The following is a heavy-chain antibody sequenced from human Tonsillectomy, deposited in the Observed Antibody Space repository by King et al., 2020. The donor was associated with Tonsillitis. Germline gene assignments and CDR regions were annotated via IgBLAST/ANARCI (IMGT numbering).Heavy chain of an antibody. J-gene: IGHJ4*02. CDR2: IRSKAYGGTT. CDR3: SRSGAGCSSSSCYYLDI. CDR1: GFTFCDYA. D-gene: IGHD2-2*01. V-gene: IGHV3-49*04. Sequence: QLVQSGGGLVQPGRSLRLSCTASGFTFCDYAMNWVRQAPGKGLEWVGFIRSKAYGGTTEFAASVEGRFTISRDDSKNITYLQLNRLETEDAAVYYCSRSGAGCSSSSCYYLDIWGQGTLVTVSS.